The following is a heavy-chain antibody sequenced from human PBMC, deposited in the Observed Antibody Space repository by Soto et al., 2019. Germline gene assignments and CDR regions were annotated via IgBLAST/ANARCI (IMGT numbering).Heavy chain of an antibody. CDR1: GFSFSSYA. Sequence: QVRLVESGGGVVQPGRSLRLSCTASGFSFSSYAMYWFRQPPGKGLEWVAVISHDGINKHYADSVKGRVTVSRDNSNHSLDLQLNSLRGEDTSMYCCARDMYSSDYFVKGFEPWGQGTLVTVSS. V-gene: IGHV3-30-3*01. CDR3: ARDMYSSDYFVKGFEP. J-gene: IGHJ5*02. D-gene: IGHD6-19*01. CDR2: ISHDGINK.